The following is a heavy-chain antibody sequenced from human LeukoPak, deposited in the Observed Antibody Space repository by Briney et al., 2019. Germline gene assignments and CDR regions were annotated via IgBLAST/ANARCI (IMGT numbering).Heavy chain of an antibody. Sequence: PSETLSLTCTVSGGSISSSSYYWGWIRQPPGKGLEWIGSIYYSGSTYYNPSLKSRVTISVDTSKNQFSLKLSSVTAADTAVYYCASHTYYYDSSGYRWGQGTLVTVSS. J-gene: IGHJ4*02. D-gene: IGHD3-22*01. CDR2: IYYSGST. V-gene: IGHV4-39*07. CDR3: ASHTYYYDSSGYR. CDR1: GGSISSSSYY.